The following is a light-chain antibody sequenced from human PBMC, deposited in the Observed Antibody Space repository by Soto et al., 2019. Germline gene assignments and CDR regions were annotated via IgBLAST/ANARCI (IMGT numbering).Light chain of an antibody. CDR1: QSVSSSY. J-gene: IGKJ2*01. Sequence: EIVLTQSPGTLSLSPGERATLSRRASQSVSSSYLAWYQQKPGQAPRLLIYGASSRATGIPDRFSGSGSGTDFTLTIRRLDPEDFAMYYCLLYFSPDRYTFGPGTKVQIK. V-gene: IGKV3-20*01. CDR3: LLYFSPDRYT. CDR2: GAS.